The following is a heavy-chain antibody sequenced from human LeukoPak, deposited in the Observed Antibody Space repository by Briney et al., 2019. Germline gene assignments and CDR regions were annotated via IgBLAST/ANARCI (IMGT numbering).Heavy chain of an antibody. D-gene: IGHD3-10*01. V-gene: IGHV1-2*02. Sequence: ASVKVSCKVSGYTLTELSMHWVRQAPGQGLEWMGWINPTSGGTNYAQKFQGRVTMTRDTSISTAYMELSRLRSDDTAVYYCARDRTRPPKYYYYGSGSYPSGFDPWGQGTLVTVSS. CDR2: INPTSGGT. CDR1: GYTLTELS. J-gene: IGHJ5*02. CDR3: ARDRTRPPKYYYYGSGSYPSGFDP.